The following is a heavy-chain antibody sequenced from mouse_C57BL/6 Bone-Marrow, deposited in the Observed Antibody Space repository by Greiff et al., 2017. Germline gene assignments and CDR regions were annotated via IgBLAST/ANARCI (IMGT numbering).Heavy chain of an antibody. Sequence: EVMLVESGGDLVKPGGSLKLSCAASGFTFSSYGMSWVRQTPDKRLEWVATISSGGSYTYYPDSVKGRFTISRYNAKNTLYLQMSSLKSEDTAMYYCARPPPYYYGSSYDGYFDVWGTGTTVTVSS. J-gene: IGHJ1*03. CDR2: ISSGGSYT. CDR3: ARPPPYYYGSSYDGYFDV. V-gene: IGHV5-6*01. CDR1: GFTFSSYG. D-gene: IGHD1-1*01.